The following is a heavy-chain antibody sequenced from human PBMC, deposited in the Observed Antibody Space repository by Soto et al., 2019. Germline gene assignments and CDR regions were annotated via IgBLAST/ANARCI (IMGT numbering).Heavy chain of an antibody. J-gene: IGHJ4*02. V-gene: IGHV3-23*01. CDR1: GFTFSSYA. Sequence: VGSLRLSCAASGFTFSSYAMSWVRQAPGKGLEWVSAISGSGGSTYYADSVKGRFTISRDNSKNTLYLQMNSLRAEDTAVYYCAKGPPDYYDSSGYYYDYWGQGTLVTVSS. CDR2: ISGSGGST. D-gene: IGHD3-22*01. CDR3: AKGPPDYYDSSGYYYDY.